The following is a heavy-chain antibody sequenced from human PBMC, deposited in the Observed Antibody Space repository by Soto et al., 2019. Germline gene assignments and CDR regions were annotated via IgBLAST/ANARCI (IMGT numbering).Heavy chain of an antibody. D-gene: IGHD2-21*01. CDR1: GFSFSSYE. V-gene: IGHV3-48*03. CDR2: ISGRSSSI. Sequence: VQLVESGGGLVQPGGSLRLSCAASGFSFSSYEMQWVRQAPGKGLGWVSYISGRSSSILYADSVKGRFTISRDNAKNSLYLQMNNLRAEDTAVYYCARVGVVKGFDYWGQGTLVTVSS. CDR3: ARVGVVKGFDY. J-gene: IGHJ4*02.